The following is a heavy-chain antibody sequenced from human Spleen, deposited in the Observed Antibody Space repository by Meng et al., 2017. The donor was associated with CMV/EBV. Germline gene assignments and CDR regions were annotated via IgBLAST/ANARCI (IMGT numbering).Heavy chain of an antibody. CDR2: TYYRSKWYN. Sequence: LRLSCAISGASVSSNSAAWNWIRQSPSRGLEWLGKTYYRSKWYNDYAVSVKSRISINPDTSKNQFSLQLNSVTPEDTAVYYCASPGGDYCSSTSCLPFWGQGTLVTVSS. CDR3: ASPGGDYCSSTSCLPF. D-gene: IGHD2-2*01. CDR1: GASVSSNSAA. J-gene: IGHJ4*02. V-gene: IGHV6-1*01.